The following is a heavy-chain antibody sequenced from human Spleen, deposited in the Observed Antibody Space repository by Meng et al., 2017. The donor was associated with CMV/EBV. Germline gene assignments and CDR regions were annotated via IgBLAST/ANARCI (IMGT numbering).Heavy chain of an antibody. J-gene: IGHJ2*01. D-gene: IGHD2-2*01. V-gene: IGHV3-30*04. CDR1: TFSSYA. Sequence: TFSSYAMHWVRQAPGKGLEWVAVISYDGSNKYYADSVKGRFTISRDNSKNTLYLQMNSLRAEDTAVYYCASSSYYCSSTSCYGWYFDLWGRGTLVTVSS. CDR2: ISYDGSNK. CDR3: ASSSYYCSSTSCYGWYFDL.